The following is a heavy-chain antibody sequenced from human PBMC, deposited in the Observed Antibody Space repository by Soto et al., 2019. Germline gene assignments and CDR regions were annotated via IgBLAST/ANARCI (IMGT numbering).Heavy chain of an antibody. Sequence: GSLRLSCAASGFTFSSYGMHWVRQAPGKGLEWVAVISYDGSNKYYADSVKGRFTISRDNSKNTLYLQMNSLRAEDTAVYYCAKWVFFGVDSSGPALGMDVWGQGTTVTVSS. CDR3: AKWVFFGVDSSGPALGMDV. CDR2: ISYDGSNK. CDR1: GFTFSSYG. V-gene: IGHV3-30*18. J-gene: IGHJ6*02. D-gene: IGHD3-22*01.